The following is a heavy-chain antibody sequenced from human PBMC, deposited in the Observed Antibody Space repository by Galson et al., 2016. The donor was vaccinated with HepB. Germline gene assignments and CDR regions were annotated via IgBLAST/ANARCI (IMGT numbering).Heavy chain of an antibody. CDR3: ARGYSYGGGIY. J-gene: IGHJ1*01. CDR2: IYYSGST. CDR1: GGSISSADYY. V-gene: IGHV4-31*03. Sequence: TLSLTCTVSGGSISSADYYWSWIRQHAGKGLEWIGYIYYSGSTYYNPSLKSRVTMSIDTSKNQFSLKMTSVTAADTAVYHCARGYSYGGGIYWGRGTLVTVSS. D-gene: IGHD5-18*01.